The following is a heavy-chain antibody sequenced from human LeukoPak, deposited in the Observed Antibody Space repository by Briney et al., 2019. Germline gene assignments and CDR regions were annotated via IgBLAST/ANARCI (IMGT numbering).Heavy chain of an antibody. Sequence: GGSLRLSCAASGFTVSSNYMSWVRQAPGKGLEWVSVIYSGGSTYYADSVKGRFTISRDNSKNTLYLQMNSLRAEDTAVYYCAREGVVLAFDYWGQGTLVTVSS. J-gene: IGHJ4*02. CDR2: IYSGGST. CDR3: AREGVVLAFDY. D-gene: IGHD2-2*01. CDR1: GFTVSSNY. V-gene: IGHV3-66*01.